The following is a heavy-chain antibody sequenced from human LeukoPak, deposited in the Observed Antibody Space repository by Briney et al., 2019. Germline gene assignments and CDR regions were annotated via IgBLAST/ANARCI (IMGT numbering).Heavy chain of an antibody. J-gene: IGHJ4*02. CDR1: GGSISSSSYY. CDR2: IYYSGST. V-gene: IGHV4-39*01. Sequence: PSETLSLTCTVSGGSISSSSYYWGWIRQPPGKGLEWIGSIYYSGSTYYNPSLKSRVTISVDTSKNQFSLKLSSVTAADTAVYYCASRVSIFGVVTFDYWGQGTLVTVSS. CDR3: ASRVSIFGVVTFDY. D-gene: IGHD3-3*01.